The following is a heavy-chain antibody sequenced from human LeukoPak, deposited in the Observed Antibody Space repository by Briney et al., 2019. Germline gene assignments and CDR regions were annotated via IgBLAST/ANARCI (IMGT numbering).Heavy chain of an antibody. J-gene: IGHJ5*02. CDR3: ARDPTYYDFWSGPRWFDP. D-gene: IGHD3-3*01. V-gene: IGHV3-66*01. CDR2: IYSGGST. Sequence: GGSLRLSCAASGFTVSSNYMSWVRQAPGKGLEWVSVIYSGGSTYYADSVKGRFTISRDNSKNTLYLQMNSLRAEDTAVYYCARDPTYYDFWSGPRWFDPWGQGTLVTVSS. CDR1: GFTVSSNY.